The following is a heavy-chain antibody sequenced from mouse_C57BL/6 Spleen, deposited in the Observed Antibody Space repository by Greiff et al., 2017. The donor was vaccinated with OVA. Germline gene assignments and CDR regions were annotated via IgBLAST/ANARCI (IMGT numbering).Heavy chain of an antibody. Sequence: VQLQQSGAELVKPGASVKMSCKASGYTFTSYWITWVKQRPGQGLEWIGDIYPGSGSTNYNEKFKSKATLTVDTSSSTAYMQLSSLTSEDSAVYYCAGVDYYGSSYRFAYWGKGTLVTVSA. D-gene: IGHD1-1*01. CDR1: GYTFTSYW. CDR2: IYPGSGST. J-gene: IGHJ3*01. V-gene: IGHV1-55*01. CDR3: AGVDYYGSSYRFAY.